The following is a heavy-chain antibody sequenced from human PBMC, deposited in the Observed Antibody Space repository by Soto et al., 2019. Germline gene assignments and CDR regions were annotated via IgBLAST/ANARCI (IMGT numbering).Heavy chain of an antibody. J-gene: IGHJ3*02. D-gene: IGHD3-16*02. CDR2: INHSGST. V-gene: IGHV4-34*01. Sequence: SETLSLTCAVYGGSFSGYYWSWIRQPPGKGLEWIGEINHSGSTNYNPSLKSRVTISVDTSKNQFSLKLSSVTAADTAVYYCARWITFGGVIVTNDAFDIWGQGTMVTVSS. CDR3: ARWITFGGVIVTNDAFDI. CDR1: GGSFSGYY.